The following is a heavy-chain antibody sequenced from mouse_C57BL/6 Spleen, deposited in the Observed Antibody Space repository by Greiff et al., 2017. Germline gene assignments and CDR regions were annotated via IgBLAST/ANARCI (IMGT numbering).Heavy chain of an antibody. CDR3: ARERGPVYYGSSPFAY. CDR1: GYTFTDYN. CDR2: INPNNGGT. D-gene: IGHD1-1*01. J-gene: IGHJ3*01. V-gene: IGHV1-18*01. Sequence: EVQLQQSGPELVKPGASVKIPCKASGYTFTDYNMDWVKQSHGKSLEWIGDINPNNGGTIYNQKFKGKATLTVDKSSSTAYMELRSLTSEDTAVYYCARERGPVYYGSSPFAYWGQGTLVTVSA.